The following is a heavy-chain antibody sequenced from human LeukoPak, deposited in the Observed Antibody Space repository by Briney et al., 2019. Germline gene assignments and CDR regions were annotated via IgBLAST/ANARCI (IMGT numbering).Heavy chain of an antibody. CDR1: GYTFTSYY. J-gene: IGHJ4*02. D-gene: IGHD5-24*01. CDR2: INPSGGST. CDR3: ARAPPGYNAIDY. V-gene: IGHV1-46*01. Sequence: ASVKVSCKASGYTFTSYYMHWVRQAPGQGLEWMGIINPSGGSTSYAQKFQGRVTMTRDMSTSTVYMELSSLRSEDTAVYYCARAPPGYNAIDYWGQGTLVTVSS.